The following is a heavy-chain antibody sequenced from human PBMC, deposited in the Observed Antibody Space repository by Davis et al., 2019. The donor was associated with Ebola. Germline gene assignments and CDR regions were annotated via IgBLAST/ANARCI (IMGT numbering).Heavy chain of an antibody. J-gene: IGHJ4*02. D-gene: IGHD4-17*01. CDR1: GGSISSSSYY. CDR2: IYYSGST. Sequence: PSETLSLTCTVSGGSISSSSYYWGWLRQPPGKGLEWIGTIYYSGSTYYNPSLKSRVTISVDTSKNQFSLKLSSVTAADTAVYYCARLKRGAVIDYWGQGTLVTVSS. V-gene: IGHV4-39*01. CDR3: ARLKRGAVIDY.